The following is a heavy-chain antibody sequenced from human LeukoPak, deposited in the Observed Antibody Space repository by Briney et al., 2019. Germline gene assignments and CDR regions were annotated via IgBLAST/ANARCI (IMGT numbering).Heavy chain of an antibody. D-gene: IGHD3-3*01. CDR2: IYTSGST. CDR3: ARVYYYFWSGSEHNAFDI. J-gene: IGHJ3*02. Sequence: SETLSLTCTVSGGSISSGSYYWSWIRQTAGKGLEWIGRIYTSGSTNYNPSLKSRVTISVDTSKNQFSLKLSSVTAADPAVYYCARVYYYFWSGSEHNAFDIWGQGTMVTVSS. V-gene: IGHV4-61*02. CDR1: GGSISSGSYY.